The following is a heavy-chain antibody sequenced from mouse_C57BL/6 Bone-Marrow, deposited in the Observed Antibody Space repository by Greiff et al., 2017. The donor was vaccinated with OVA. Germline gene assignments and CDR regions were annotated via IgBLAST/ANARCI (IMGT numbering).Heavy chain of an antibody. Sequence: EVKLVESGGGLVQPGGSLKLSCAASGFTFSDYYMYWVRQTPEQRLEWVAYISNGGGSTYYPDTVKGRFTISRDNAKNTLYLQMSRLKSEDTAMYYCAREGRGFAYWGQGTLVTVSA. CDR2: ISNGGGST. J-gene: IGHJ3*01. CDR1: GFTFSDYY. D-gene: IGHD3-3*01. CDR3: AREGRGFAY. V-gene: IGHV5-12*01.